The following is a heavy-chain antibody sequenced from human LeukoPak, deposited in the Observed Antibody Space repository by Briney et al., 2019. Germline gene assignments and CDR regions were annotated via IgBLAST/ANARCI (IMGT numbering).Heavy chain of an antibody. V-gene: IGHV3-23*01. CDR2: ITGSGGST. J-gene: IGHJ5*02. CDR3: AKHASYDILFDP. Sequence: GGSLRLSCAASGFTFSSYAMSWVRQAPGKGLEWVSAITGSGGSTYYAASVKGRITISRDNSKNTLYLQMNSLRAEDTAVYYCAKHASYDILFDPWGQGTLVTVSS. CDR1: GFTFSSYA. D-gene: IGHD3-9*01.